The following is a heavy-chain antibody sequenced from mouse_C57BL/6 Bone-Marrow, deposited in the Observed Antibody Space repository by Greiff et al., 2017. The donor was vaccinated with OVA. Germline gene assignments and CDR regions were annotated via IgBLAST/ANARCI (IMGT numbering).Heavy chain of an antibody. J-gene: IGHJ3*01. V-gene: IGHV5-6*01. CDR1: GFTFSSYG. Sequence: EVMLVESGGDLVKPGGSLKLSCAASGFTFSSYGMSWVRQTPDKRLEWVATISSGGSYTYYPHSVKGRFTTSRDNAKNTQYLQMSSLKAEYTAMYYCARSVRPDAYWGQGTLVTVSA. CDR2: ISSGGSYT. CDR3: ARSVRPDAY. D-gene: IGHD1-2*01.